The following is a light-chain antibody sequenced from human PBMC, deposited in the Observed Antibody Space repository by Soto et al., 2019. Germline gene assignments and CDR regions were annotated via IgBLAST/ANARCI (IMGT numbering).Light chain of an antibody. CDR3: QVWDSSSDPRV. Sequence: SYELTQPPSVSVAPGQTARITCGGTNIGSKSVHWYQQKPGQAPVLVVYDDSDRPSGIPERFSGSNSGNTATLTISRVEAGDEADYYCQVWDSSSDPRVFGTGTKLTVL. J-gene: IGLJ1*01. V-gene: IGLV3-21*02. CDR2: DDS. CDR1: NIGSKS.